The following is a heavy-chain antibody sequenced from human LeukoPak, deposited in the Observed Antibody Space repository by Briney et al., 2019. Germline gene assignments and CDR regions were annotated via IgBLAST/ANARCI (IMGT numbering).Heavy chain of an antibody. V-gene: IGHV3-30*02. D-gene: IGHD6-13*01. CDR1: GFIFSSYG. CDR2: IRFDGSNT. J-gene: IGHJ4*02. CDR3: AKDRSAAAGGDY. Sequence: GGSLRLSCAASGFIFSSYGMHWVRQAPGKGLEWVTFIRFDGSNTYYSDSVKGRFTISRDNSKNTLYLQMNSLRAEDTAVYYCAKDRSAAAGGDYWGQGTLVTVSS.